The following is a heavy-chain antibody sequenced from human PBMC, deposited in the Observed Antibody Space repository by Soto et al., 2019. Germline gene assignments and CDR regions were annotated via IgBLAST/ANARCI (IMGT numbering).Heavy chain of an antibody. J-gene: IGHJ6*02. CDR1: GFTFSSYW. V-gene: IGHV3-74*01. Sequence: GGSLRLSCAASGFTFSSYWMHWVRQAPGKGLVWVSRINSDWSSTSYADSVKGRFTVSRDNAKNTLYLQMNSLRAEDTAVYYCARDGLYSSSYYYGMDVWGQGTTVTVSS. CDR2: INSDWSST. D-gene: IGHD6-6*01. CDR3: ARDGLYSSSYYYGMDV.